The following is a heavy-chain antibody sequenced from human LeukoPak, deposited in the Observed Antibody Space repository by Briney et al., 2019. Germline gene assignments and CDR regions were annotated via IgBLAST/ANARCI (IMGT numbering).Heavy chain of an antibody. V-gene: IGHV5-51*01. Sequence: GESLKISCKVSGYSFTSYCIGWVRQMRGKGLEWMGIIYPGDSAPTYSPSFQGQVTISVDKSINTAYLQWSSLQASDTAMYYCGMSGDRVPLQDDVFDVWGQGTMVTVST. D-gene: IGHD1-26*01. CDR2: IYPGDSAP. J-gene: IGHJ3*01. CDR3: GMSGDRVPLQDDVFDV. CDR1: GYSFTSYC.